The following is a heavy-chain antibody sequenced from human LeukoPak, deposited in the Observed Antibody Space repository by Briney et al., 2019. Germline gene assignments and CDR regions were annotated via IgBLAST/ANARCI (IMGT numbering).Heavy chain of an antibody. CDR2: IKEDGSNK. V-gene: IGHV3-7*01. D-gene: IGHD5-18*01. CDR3: GTSRDTAIEM. J-gene: IGHJ4*02. Sequence: GESLKISCAASGFMFTSYWMTWVRPAPGKGLEWVANIKEDGSNKYYADSVKGRFTISRDNAKRSVYLQMNSLRAEDTAVYYCGTSRDTAIEMGGQGTLVTVSS. CDR1: GFMFTSYW.